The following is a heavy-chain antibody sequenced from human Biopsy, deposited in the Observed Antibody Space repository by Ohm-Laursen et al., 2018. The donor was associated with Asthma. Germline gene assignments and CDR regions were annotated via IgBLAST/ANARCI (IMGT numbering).Heavy chain of an antibody. D-gene: IGHD2-15*01. J-gene: IGHJ4*02. V-gene: IGHV4-59*01. CDR2: IHYSGST. CDR1: GLSIRSYY. CDR3: AGFCSGGNCPDH. Sequence: GTLSLTCTVSGLSIRSYYWTWIRQPPGKGLEWIGNIHYSGSTYSNPSLKSRVTISVDTSKKQISLRLSSVIAADTAVYYCAGFCSGGNCPDHWGQGTLVTVSS.